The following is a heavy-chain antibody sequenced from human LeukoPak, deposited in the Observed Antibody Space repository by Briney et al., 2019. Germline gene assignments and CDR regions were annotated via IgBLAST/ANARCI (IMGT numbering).Heavy chain of an antibody. CDR1: GYTFTAYY. D-gene: IGHD5-18*01. CDR2: INPDSGAT. J-gene: IGHJ4*02. Sequence: GASVKVSCKASGYTFTAYYIHWVRQAPGQGLEWMGWINPDSGATNYAQNFQGRVTMTRDTSISTAYMELNSLRSDDTAVYYCARVDTTMVIKTDYWGQGTLVTVSS. CDR3: ARVDTTMVIKTDY. V-gene: IGHV1-2*02.